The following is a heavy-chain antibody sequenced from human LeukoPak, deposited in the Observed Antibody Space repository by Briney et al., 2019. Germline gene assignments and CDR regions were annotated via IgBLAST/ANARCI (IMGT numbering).Heavy chain of an antibody. CDR1: GGSISSGY. J-gene: IGHJ6*03. V-gene: IGHV4-59*01. CDR3: AGVHYYYYMDV. CDR2: IYYSGST. Sequence: SETLSLTCTVSGGSISSGYWSWIRQPPGKGLEWIGYIYYSGSTNYNPSLKSRVTISVDTSKNQFSLKLSSVTAADTAVYYCAGVHYYYYMDVWGKGTTVTISS. D-gene: IGHD2-8*01.